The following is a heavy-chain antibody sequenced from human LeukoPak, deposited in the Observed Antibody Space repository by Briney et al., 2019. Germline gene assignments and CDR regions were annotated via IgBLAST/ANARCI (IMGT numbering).Heavy chain of an antibody. Sequence: PGESLQISCKGSGYSFTSYWIAWRRQMPGKGLEWMGIIYPDDSDTRYSPSFQGQVTITADKSISTAYLQWSSLKASDNAMYYCARQRRRSGWPNDYWGQGTLVTVSS. CDR2: IYPDDSDT. D-gene: IGHD6-19*01. V-gene: IGHV5-51*01. J-gene: IGHJ4*02. CDR3: ARQRRRSGWPNDY. CDR1: GYSFTSYW.